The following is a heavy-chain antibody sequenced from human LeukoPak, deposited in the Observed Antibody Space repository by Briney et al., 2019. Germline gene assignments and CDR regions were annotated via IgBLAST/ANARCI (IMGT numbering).Heavy chain of an antibody. V-gene: IGHV1-18*04. J-gene: IGHJ5*01. D-gene: IGHD4-11*01. CDR1: GYTFTSYG. CDR2: GSTYNGHT. Sequence: ASVKVSCKASGYTFTSYGMSWVRQAPGQGLEWIGWGSTYNGHTNYAHQGRVTVTTDTSTSTVYMELRSLRSDDTAVYYCVRAIGYSNYWFDSWGQGTVVTVSS. CDR3: VRAIGYSNYWFDS.